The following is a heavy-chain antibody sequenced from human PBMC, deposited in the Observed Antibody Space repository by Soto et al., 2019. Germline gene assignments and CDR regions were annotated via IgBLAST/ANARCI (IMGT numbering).Heavy chain of an antibody. CDR2: FYYSGST. J-gene: IGHJ1*01. Sequence: QLQLQESGPGLVKPSETLSLACTVSGGSISSSSYFWAWIRQPPGKGLEWIGSFYYSGSTYYNPSLKSRVTISVDPSKNQFSLKLSSGTAADTAVYYGAGHFPRGWYFQHGGQATLVTLSS. CDR1: GGSISSSSYF. CDR3: AGHFPRGWYFQH. D-gene: IGHD6-19*01. V-gene: IGHV4-39*01.